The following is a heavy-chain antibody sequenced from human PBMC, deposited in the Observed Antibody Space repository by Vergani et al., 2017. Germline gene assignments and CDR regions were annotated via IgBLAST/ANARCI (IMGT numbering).Heavy chain of an antibody. V-gene: IGHV3-33*06. CDR2: TWYDGNNK. CDR3: AKDLRLLYNRFDP. CDR1: GFTFNHYG. J-gene: IGHJ5*02. D-gene: IGHD1-14*01. Sequence: QVQLVESGGGVVQPGRSLRLSCAASGFTFNHYGMHWVRQAPGKGLEWVAVTWYDGNNKQYADSVKGRFTISRDNSKSTMYLQMNNLRAEYTCVYYCAKDLRLLYNRFDPWVQGTLVTVSS.